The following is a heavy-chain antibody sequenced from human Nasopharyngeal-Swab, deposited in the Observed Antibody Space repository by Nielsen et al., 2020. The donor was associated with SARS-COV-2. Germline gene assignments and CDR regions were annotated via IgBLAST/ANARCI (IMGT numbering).Heavy chain of an antibody. CDR3: ARDNFWAFDI. V-gene: IGHV3-48*01. CDR2: IRVSSSGT. D-gene: IGHD3-3*01. Sequence: GGSLRLSCAARGFSFSRYPMNWVRQAPGKGPEWISNIRVSSSGTYYADSVQGRFSISRDDAKNVLYLQMNSLSAEDTAVYYCARDNFWAFDIWGQGTMVTVSS. CDR1: GFSFSRYP. J-gene: IGHJ3*02.